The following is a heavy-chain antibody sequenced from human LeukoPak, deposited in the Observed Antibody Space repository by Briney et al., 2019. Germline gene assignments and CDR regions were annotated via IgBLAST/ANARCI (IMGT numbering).Heavy chain of an antibody. CDR2: INPNSGGT. J-gene: IGHJ6*03. Sequence: ASVKVSCKASGYTFTGYYMHWVRQAPGQGLEWMGWINPNSGGTNYAQKFQGRVTMTRDTSISTAYMELSRLRSDDTAVYYCARATGSVGYYYYMDVWGKGTTVTVSS. V-gene: IGHV1-2*02. CDR3: ARATGSVGYYYYMDV. CDR1: GYTFTGYY.